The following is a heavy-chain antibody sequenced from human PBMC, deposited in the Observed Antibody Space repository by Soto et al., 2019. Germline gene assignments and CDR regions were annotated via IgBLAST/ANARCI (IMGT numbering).Heavy chain of an antibody. CDR2: INHNGNT. CDR1: GGSFSGYY. Sequence: PSETLSLTCAVYGGSFSGYYWTWLRQPPGRGPEWIGEINHNGNTNYNPSLKSRVAMSVDTSKDQFSLRLTSVTAADTAVYYCATGGAINGWIRGLVLNSYFDPWGQGTLGTGS. V-gene: IGHV4-34*01. CDR3: ATGGAINGWIRGLVLNSYFDP. D-gene: IGHD3-10*01. J-gene: IGHJ5*02.